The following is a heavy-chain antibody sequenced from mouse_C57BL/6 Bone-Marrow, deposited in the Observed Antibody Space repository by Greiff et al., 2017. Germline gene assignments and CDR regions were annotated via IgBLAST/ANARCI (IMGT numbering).Heavy chain of an antibody. CDR3: AERGGGSCAY. J-gene: IGHJ3*01. Sequence: EVHLVESGGDLVKPGGSLKLSCAASGFTFSSYGMSWVRQTPDKRLEWVATISSGGSYTYYPDSVKGRFTISRDNAKNTLSLQKSSLMTEGTAMYYGAERGGGSCAYCGRGILVTLSA. CDR1: GFTFSSYG. V-gene: IGHV5-6*01. CDR2: ISSGGSYT. D-gene: IGHD3-1*01.